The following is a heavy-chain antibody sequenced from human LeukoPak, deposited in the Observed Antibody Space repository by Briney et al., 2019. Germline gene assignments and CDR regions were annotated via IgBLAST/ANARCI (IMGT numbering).Heavy chain of an antibody. CDR1: GGSISSTSYY. J-gene: IGHJ4*02. CDR3: ARHTHYGAGSYYSRWAH. CDR2: TYKSGST. D-gene: IGHD3-10*01. Sequence: PSETLSLTCTVSGGSISSTSYYWVWIRQPPGKGLDWFGSTYKSGSTYYNPSLKSRVTMSVDTSKNQFYMKLSTVTAADTDVYYCARHTHYGAGSYYSRWAHWGQGTLVTVSS. V-gene: IGHV4-39*01.